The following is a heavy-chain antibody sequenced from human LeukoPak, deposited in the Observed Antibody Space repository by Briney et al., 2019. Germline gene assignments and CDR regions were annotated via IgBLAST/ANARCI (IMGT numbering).Heavy chain of an antibody. CDR1: GGSISSYS. CDR3: ARHYLYGDPPAFDI. CDR2: MYSRGSD. J-gene: IGHJ3*02. D-gene: IGHD4-17*01. Sequence: SETLSLTCTVAGGSISSYSWRWIRQPPGKGLEWIGYMYSRGSDNDNPSLKSRVTISRDTSKNQLSLRVTSVTAADTAMYYCARHYLYGDPPAFDIWGQGTMVTVSS. V-gene: IGHV4-59*08.